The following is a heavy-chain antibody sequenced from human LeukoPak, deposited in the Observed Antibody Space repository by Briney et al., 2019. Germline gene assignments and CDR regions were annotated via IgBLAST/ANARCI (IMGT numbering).Heavy chain of an antibody. J-gene: IGHJ4*02. CDR2: ISPTGSTT. D-gene: IGHD6-6*01. CDR1: GFTFSAYW. Sequence: GGSLRLSCAASGFTFSAYWMSWVRQAPGKGLVWVSRISPTGSTTSYADSVKGRFTVSRDNAKNTLYLQVNNLRAEDTAVYYCARGPNSNWSGLDFWGQGTLLTVSS. CDR3: ARGPNSNWSGLDF. V-gene: IGHV3-74*01.